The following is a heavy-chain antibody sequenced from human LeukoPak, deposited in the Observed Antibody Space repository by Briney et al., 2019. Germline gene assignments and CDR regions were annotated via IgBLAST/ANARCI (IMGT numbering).Heavy chain of an antibody. J-gene: IGHJ4*02. CDR3: AKHSGFGGSYYRRGYFDY. V-gene: IGHV3-23*01. D-gene: IGHD1-26*01. CDR2: ISGGGSST. Sequence: PGGSLRLSCAASGFTFSNYAMSWVRQAPGKGLEWVSGISGGGSSTFYADSVKGRFTISRDNSKNTLYFQMNSLRAEDTAVYYCAKHSGFGGSYYRRGYFDYWGQGTLVTVSS. CDR1: GFTFSNYA.